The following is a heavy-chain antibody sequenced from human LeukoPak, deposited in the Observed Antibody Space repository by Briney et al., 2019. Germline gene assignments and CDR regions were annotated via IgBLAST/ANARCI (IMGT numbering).Heavy chain of an antibody. CDR2: MNPNSGNT. V-gene: IGHV1-8*01. Sequence: ASVKVSCKASGYTFTSYDINWVRQATGQGLEWMGWMNPNSGNTGYAQKFQGRVTMTRNTSISTAYMELSSLRSEDTAVYYCARAAMVRGRQGRGVRGKMDVWGQGTTVTVSS. J-gene: IGHJ6*02. D-gene: IGHD3-10*01. CDR1: GYTFTSYD. CDR3: ARAAMVRGRQGRGVRGKMDV.